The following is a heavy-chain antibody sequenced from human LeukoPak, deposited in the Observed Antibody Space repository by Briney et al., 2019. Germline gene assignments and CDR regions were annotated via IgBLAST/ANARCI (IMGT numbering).Heavy chain of an antibody. V-gene: IGHV4-59*08. Sequence: SETLSLTCTVPGGSISSYYWSWIRQPPGKGLEWIGYIYSSGSTNYNPSLKSRVTISIDTSKNQFSLKLSSVTAADTAVYYCARQMSGSSGLDYWGQGTLVTVSS. CDR1: GGSISSYY. D-gene: IGHD6-19*01. CDR2: IYSSGST. J-gene: IGHJ4*02. CDR3: ARQMSGSSGLDY.